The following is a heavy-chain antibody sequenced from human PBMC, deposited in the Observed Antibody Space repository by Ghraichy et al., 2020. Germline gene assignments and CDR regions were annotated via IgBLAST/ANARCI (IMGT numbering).Heavy chain of an antibody. CDR3: ARDMRYYGSGTYLLHGMDV. Sequence: SETLSLTCTVSGGSISTSNWWSWVRQPPGKGLEWIGDIYHTGSTDFNPSLKSRVTISVDKSKNHFSLKVTSVTASDTAVYYCARDMRYYGSGTYLLHGMDVWGKGTTVTVSS. V-gene: IGHV4-4*02. J-gene: IGHJ6*04. D-gene: IGHD3-10*01. CDR1: GGSISTSNW. CDR2: IYHTGST.